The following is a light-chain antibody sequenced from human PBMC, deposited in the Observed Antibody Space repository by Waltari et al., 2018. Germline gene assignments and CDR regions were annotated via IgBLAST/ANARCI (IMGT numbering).Light chain of an antibody. Sequence: DIQMTQSPSSLSASVGDSVTITCRATESINTWLAWYQQKPGKAPKLLIYKAFNLESGVPSRFSGSGSGTEFTLSISNLQPDDFATYYCQQYKRPPWTFGQGTKVDI. CDR2: KAF. CDR1: ESINTW. V-gene: IGKV1-5*03. J-gene: IGKJ1*01. CDR3: QQYKRPPWT.